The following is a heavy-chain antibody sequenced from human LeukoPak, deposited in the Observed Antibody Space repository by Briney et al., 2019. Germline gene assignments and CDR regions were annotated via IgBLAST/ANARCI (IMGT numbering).Heavy chain of an antibody. D-gene: IGHD6-19*01. CDR3: ARMMSIPVAGHRPLFDY. J-gene: IGHJ4*02. CDR1: GYTFTSYG. CDR2: ISACNGNT. Sequence: ASVKVSCKASGYTFTSYGINWVRQAPGQGLEWMGWISACNGNTNYAQKLQDRVTMTTDTSTSTAYMELRSLRSDDTAIYYCARMMSIPVAGHRPLFDYWGRGTLVTVST. V-gene: IGHV1-18*01.